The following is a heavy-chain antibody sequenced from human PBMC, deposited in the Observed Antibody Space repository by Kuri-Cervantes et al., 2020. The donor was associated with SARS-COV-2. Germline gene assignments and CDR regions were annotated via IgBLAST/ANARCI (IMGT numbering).Heavy chain of an antibody. CDR1: GFIFSDYF. CDR3: ARVRSWDEYFDY. Sequence: GGSLRLSCAASGFIFSDYFLHWVRRAPGKGLEWAAVISYDASNKYYADSVKGRFTISRDNSKNTLYLQMNSLRAEDTAVYYCARVRSWDEYFDYWGQGTLVTVSS. D-gene: IGHD6-13*01. V-gene: IGHV3-30-3*01. J-gene: IGHJ4*02. CDR2: ISYDASNK.